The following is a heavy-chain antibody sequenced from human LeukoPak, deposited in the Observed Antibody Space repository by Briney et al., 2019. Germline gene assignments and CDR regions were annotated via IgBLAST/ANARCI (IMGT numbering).Heavy chain of an antibody. CDR2: ISYDGSNK. CDR3: ATQYSGAYYDFWSGYPYHFDY. D-gene: IGHD3-3*01. V-gene: IGHV3-30*03. CDR1: GFTFSSYG. J-gene: IGHJ4*02. Sequence: GGSLRLSCAASGFTFSSYGMHWVRQAPGKGLEWVAVISYDGSNKYYADSVKGRFTISRDNSKNTLYLQMNSLRAEDTAVYYCATQYSGAYYDFWSGYPYHFDYWGQGTLVTVSS.